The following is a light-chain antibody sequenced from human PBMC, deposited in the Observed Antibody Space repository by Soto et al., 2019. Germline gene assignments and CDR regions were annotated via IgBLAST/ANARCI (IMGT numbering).Light chain of an antibody. J-gene: IGKJ4*01. Sequence: EIVFTQSPGTLSLSPGERATLSCRASESVSSRFAWYQQKPGQAPRLLIYGASSRANGVPGRFSGGGSGTDFTLTINRLETEDFAVYYCQQYGSSPTLTFGGGTQVDIK. V-gene: IGKV3-20*01. CDR3: QQYGSSPTLT. CDR1: ESVSSR. CDR2: GAS.